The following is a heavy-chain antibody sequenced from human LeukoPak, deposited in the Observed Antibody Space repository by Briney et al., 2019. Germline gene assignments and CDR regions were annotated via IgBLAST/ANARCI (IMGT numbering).Heavy chain of an antibody. CDR1: GGSISSSHYY. CDR2: IHYSGSP. CDR3: ARLRHYDILTGPPEFYFYFDY. D-gene: IGHD3-9*01. Sequence: KPSETLSLTCTVSGGSISSSHYYWGWIRQPPGKGLEWIGSIHYSGSPYYSPSLKSRVTISVDTSKNQFSLKLSSVTAADTAFYYCARLRHYDILTGPPEFYFYFDYWGQGTLVTVSS. J-gene: IGHJ4*02. V-gene: IGHV4-39*01.